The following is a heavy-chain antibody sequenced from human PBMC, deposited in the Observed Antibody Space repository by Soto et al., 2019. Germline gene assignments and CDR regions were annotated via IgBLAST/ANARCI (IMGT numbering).Heavy chain of an antibody. CDR2: VNPNSGGA. CDR3: ARGYCSGGTCYLSEAFDI. CDR1: GYTFTGYY. V-gene: IGHV1-2*02. J-gene: IGHJ3*02. Sequence: QVQLVQSGAEVKKPGASVKVSCKASGYTFTGYYIHWVRQAPGQGLEWMGWVNPNSGGANYSQNLQGRVTMTRDTSITTAYMELSRLRSDDTAEYYCARGYCSGGTCYLSEAFDIWGQGTMVTVSS. D-gene: IGHD2-15*01.